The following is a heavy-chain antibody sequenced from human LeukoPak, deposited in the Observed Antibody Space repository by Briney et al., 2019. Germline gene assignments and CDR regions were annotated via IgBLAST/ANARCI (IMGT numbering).Heavy chain of an antibody. CDR2: VYTSGNT. Sequence: NASETLSLTCTVSGGSINTYHWSWIRQPAGKGLEWVGRVYTSGNTNYNPSLKSRVTMSVDTSKNQFSLKLTSVTAADTAVYYCARIQQQLVHNWFDPWGQGTLVTVSS. CDR1: GGSINTYH. D-gene: IGHD6-13*01. CDR3: ARIQQQLVHNWFDP. V-gene: IGHV4-4*07. J-gene: IGHJ5*02.